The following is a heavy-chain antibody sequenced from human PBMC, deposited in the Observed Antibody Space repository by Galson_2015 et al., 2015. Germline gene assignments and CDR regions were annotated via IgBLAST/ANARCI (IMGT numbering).Heavy chain of an antibody. Sequence: QSGAEVKKPGESLMISCKGSGYTFPSYWIGWVRQMPGKGLEWMGVIYPGDSDTRYSPSFQGQVTISADKSIDTAHLQWSSLKASDTAVYYCARSAVRGVPSDGFDVWGRGTLVTVSS. CDR3: ARSAVRGVPSDGFDV. CDR1: GYTFPSYW. J-gene: IGHJ3*01. V-gene: IGHV5-51*01. CDR2: IYPGDSDT. D-gene: IGHD3-10*02.